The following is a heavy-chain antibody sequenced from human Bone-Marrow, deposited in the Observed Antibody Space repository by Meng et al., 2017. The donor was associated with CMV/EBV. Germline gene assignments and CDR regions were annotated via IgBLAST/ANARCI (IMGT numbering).Heavy chain of an antibody. CDR2: INPNTGGT. J-gene: IGHJ4*02. Sequence: ASVKVSCKASGYTFTGYYIHWVRQAPGQGLEWMGWINPNTGGTHYAQKFQGRVTMTRDTSISTAYMELSRLRSDDTAVYYCAREWRLDFDYWGQGTLVTVSS. D-gene: IGHD3-3*01. CDR3: AREWRLDFDY. V-gene: IGHV1-2*02. CDR1: GYTFTGYY.